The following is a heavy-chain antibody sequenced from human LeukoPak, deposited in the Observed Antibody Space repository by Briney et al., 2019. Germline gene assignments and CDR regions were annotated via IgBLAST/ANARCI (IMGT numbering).Heavy chain of an antibody. V-gene: IGHV5-51*01. D-gene: IGHD6-13*01. J-gene: IGHJ3*02. CDR2: IYPGDSDT. Sequence: GESLKISCKGSGYSFTSYWIGWVRQMPGKGLEWMGIIYPGDSDTRYSPSFQGQVTISADKSISTAYLQWSSLKASDTAMYYCARGRGAAAGKGKPSDGFDIWGQGTMVTVSS. CDR3: ARGRGAAAGKGKPSDGFDI. CDR1: GYSFTSYW.